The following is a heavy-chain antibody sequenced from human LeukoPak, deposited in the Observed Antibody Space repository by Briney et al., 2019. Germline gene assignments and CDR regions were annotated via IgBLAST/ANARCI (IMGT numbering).Heavy chain of an antibody. CDR2: IIPILGIA. CDR1: GGTFSSYA. Sequence: ASVKLACKASGGTFSSYAISWVRQAPGQGLEWMGRIIPILGIANYAQKFQGRVTITADKSTSRAYMELSSMRSEDTAVYYCARGKSRMTTVTPYDGMDVWGQGTTVTVSS. J-gene: IGHJ6*02. CDR3: ARGKSRMTTVTPYDGMDV. V-gene: IGHV1-69*04. D-gene: IGHD4-17*01.